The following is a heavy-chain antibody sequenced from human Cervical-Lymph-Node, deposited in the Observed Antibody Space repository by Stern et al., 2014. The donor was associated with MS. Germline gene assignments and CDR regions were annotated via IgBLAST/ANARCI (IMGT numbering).Heavy chain of an antibody. Sequence: VQLVESGPGLVKPSGTLSLTCAVSGGSITSSHWWSWVRQPPGKGLGWIGEVFLSGSTNYNSSLKSRVSVSLDKSKKQFSLSLNSVTAADTAVYYCARRASGYYFDSWGQGTLVTVSS. V-gene: IGHV4-4*02. CDR3: ARRASGYYFDS. J-gene: IGHJ4*02. CDR1: GGSITSSHW. CDR2: VFLSGST. D-gene: IGHD3-10*01.